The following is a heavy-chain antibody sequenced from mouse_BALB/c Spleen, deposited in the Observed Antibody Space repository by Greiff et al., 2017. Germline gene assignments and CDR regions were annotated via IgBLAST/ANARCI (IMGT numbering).Heavy chain of an antibody. J-gene: IGHJ4*01. Sequence: VQLQQSGAELVRPGASVKLSCTASGFNIKDYYMHWVKQRPEQGLEWIGWIDPENGDTEYAPKYQGKATMTADTSSNTAYLQLSSLTSEDTAVYYCNAYYAMDYWGQGTSVTVSS. CDR1: GFNIKDYY. CDR3: NAYYAMDY. V-gene: IGHV14-4*02. CDR2: IDPENGDT.